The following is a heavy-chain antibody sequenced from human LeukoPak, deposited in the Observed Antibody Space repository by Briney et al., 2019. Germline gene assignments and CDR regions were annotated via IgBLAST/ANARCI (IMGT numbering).Heavy chain of an antibody. J-gene: IGHJ4*02. CDR1: GFTFSNFW. CDR2: IWYDGSNE. D-gene: IGHD3-22*01. V-gene: IGHV3-30*02. Sequence: GGSLRLSCTASGFTFSNFWMGWVRQAPGKGLEWVAVIWYDGSNEYYADSVKGRFTISRDNSKNTLYVQMNSLRAEDTAMYYCAKDNYYDSSATIDHWGQGTLVTVSS. CDR3: AKDNYYDSSATIDH.